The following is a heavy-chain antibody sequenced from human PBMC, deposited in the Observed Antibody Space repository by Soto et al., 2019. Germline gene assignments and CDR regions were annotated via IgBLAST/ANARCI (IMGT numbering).Heavy chain of an antibody. D-gene: IGHD4-4*01. V-gene: IGHV3-48*03. CDR1: GFTFSSYE. CDR3: ARDGGDYSNYVVPSYFDL. Sequence: GGSLRLSCAASGFTFSSYEMNWVRQAPGKGLEWVSYISSSGSTIYYADSVKGRFTISRDNAKNSLYLQMNSLRAEDTAVYYCARDGGDYSNYVVPSYFDLWGRGTLVTVSS. CDR2: ISSSGSTI. J-gene: IGHJ2*01.